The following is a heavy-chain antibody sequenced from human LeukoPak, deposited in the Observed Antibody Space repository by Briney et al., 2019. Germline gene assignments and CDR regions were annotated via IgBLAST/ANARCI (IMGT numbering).Heavy chain of an antibody. J-gene: IGHJ4*02. Sequence: PGGSLRLSCVASGFTFSNYWMHWVRQVPGKGLVWVSRINTDRSITNYADSVKGRFTISRDNAKNTVYLQMNSLRAEDTAVYYCARKRQEGFDYWGQGTLVTVSS. CDR3: ARKRQEGFDY. CDR1: GFTFSNYW. CDR2: INTDRSIT. V-gene: IGHV3-74*01.